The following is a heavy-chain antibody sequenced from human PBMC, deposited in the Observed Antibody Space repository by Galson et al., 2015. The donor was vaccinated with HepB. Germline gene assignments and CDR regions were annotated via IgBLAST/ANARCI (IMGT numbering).Heavy chain of an antibody. CDR2: ISYDGSNK. J-gene: IGHJ3*02. CDR3: ASSPVTAIPGGNAFDI. V-gene: IGHV3-30*04. Sequence: SLRLSCAASGFTFSSYAMHWVRQAPGKGLEWVAVISYDGSNKYYADSVKGRFTISRDNSKNTLYLQMNSLRAEDTAVYYCASSPVTAIPGGNAFDIWGQGTVVTVSS. CDR1: GFTFSSYA. D-gene: IGHD2-21*02.